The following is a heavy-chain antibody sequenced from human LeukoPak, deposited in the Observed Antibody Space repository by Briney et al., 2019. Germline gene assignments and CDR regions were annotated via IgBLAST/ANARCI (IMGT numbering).Heavy chain of an antibody. V-gene: IGHV3-64*01. Sequence: GRCLSLSCVSSGLTFSSHDMHWVRQAPGKGLEYVSVVSSNGGTTYYASSVKGRFTISRDNSKNTLYLQMGSLRPEDMSVYYCARASVTTWKYGMDVWGQGTTVTVSS. D-gene: IGHD4-17*01. J-gene: IGHJ6*02. CDR3: ARASVTTWKYGMDV. CDR1: GLTFSSHD. CDR2: VSSNGGTT.